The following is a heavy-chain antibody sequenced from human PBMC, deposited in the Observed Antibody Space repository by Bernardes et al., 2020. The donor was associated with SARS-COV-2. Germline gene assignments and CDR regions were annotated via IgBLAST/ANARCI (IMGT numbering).Heavy chain of an antibody. D-gene: IGHD2-21*02. J-gene: IGHJ1*01. Sequence: SETLSLTCTVSGGSISSHYWSWIRQPPGKGLEWIGYVYYSGSTNYNPSLKSRVTISVDTSKNQFSLKLNSVTAADTAMYYCARDRVGDAEYFQHWGRGTLVTVSS. CDR1: GGSISSHY. CDR2: VYYSGST. V-gene: IGHV4-59*11. CDR3: ARDRVGDAEYFQH.